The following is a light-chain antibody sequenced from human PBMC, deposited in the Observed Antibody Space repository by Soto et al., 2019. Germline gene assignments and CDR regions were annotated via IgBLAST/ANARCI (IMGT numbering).Light chain of an antibody. J-gene: IGKJ4*01. CDR2: RTS. CDR1: QNIDNW. CDR3: QEYNSY. V-gene: IGKV1-5*03. Sequence: DIQMTQSPYTLSASVGDRVTITCRASQNIDNWLAWYQQKPGKPPKLLIYRTSSLETGVPSRFSGSGAGTEFTLTISNLQPDDSATYYCQEYNSYFGGGTKVEIK.